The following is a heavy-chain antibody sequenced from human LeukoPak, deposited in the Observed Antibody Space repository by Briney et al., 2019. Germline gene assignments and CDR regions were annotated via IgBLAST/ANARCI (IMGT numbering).Heavy chain of an antibody. D-gene: IGHD3-22*01. Sequence: SETPSLTCTVSGGSISSSSYYWGWIRQPPGKGLEWIGSIYYSGSTYYNPSLKSRVTISVDTSKNQFSLKLSSVTAADTAVYYCARRGDSSGYYNWFDPWGQGTLVTVSS. CDR2: IYYSGST. CDR1: GGSISSSSYY. J-gene: IGHJ5*02. CDR3: ARRGDSSGYYNWFDP. V-gene: IGHV4-39*01.